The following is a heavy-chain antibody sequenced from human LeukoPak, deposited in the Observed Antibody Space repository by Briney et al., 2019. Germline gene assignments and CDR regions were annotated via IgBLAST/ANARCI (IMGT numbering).Heavy chain of an antibody. CDR1: GFTFSSYA. D-gene: IGHD3-22*01. CDR2: ISGSGGST. Sequence: GESLRLSCAASGFTFSSYAMSWVRQTPGKGLEWVSAISGSGGSTYYADSVKGRFTISRDNSKNTLYLQMNSLRAEDTAVYYCAIDGLGYYDGMRDAFDIWGQGTMVTVSS. V-gene: IGHV3-23*01. CDR3: AIDGLGYYDGMRDAFDI. J-gene: IGHJ3*02.